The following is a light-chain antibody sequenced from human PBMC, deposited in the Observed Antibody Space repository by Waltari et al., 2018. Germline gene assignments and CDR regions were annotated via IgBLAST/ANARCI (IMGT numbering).Light chain of an antibody. V-gene: IGKV3-11*01. CDR1: QSVSSY. CDR3: QQRANWPIT. Sequence: EIVLTQSPATLSLSPGERATLSCRASQSVSSYLIWYQQKPGQAPRLLIYDAFNRATGIQARFSGSGSGTDFTLTISSLEPEDFAVYYCQQRANWPITFGQGTRLEIK. CDR2: DAF. J-gene: IGKJ5*01.